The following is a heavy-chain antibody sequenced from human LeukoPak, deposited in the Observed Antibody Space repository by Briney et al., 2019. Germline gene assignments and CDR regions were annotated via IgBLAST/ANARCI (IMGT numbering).Heavy chain of an antibody. CDR1: GFTFSSYT. V-gene: IGHV3-21*04. D-gene: IGHD3-10*01. J-gene: IGHJ4*02. CDR2: ISSSSSYI. CDR3: AREGYYYGSGSYVGYFDY. Sequence: GGSLRLSCAASGFTFSSYTMNWVRPAPGKGLEWVSSISSSSSYIYYADSVKGRFTISRDNSKNTLYLQMNSLRAEDTAVYYCAREGYYYGSGSYVGYFDYWGQGTLVTVSS.